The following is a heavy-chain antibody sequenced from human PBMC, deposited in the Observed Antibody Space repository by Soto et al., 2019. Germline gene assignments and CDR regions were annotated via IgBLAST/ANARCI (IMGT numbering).Heavy chain of an antibody. J-gene: IGHJ6*02. CDR3: ARDPGLRNGMSA. V-gene: IGHV3-66*01. CDR2: IYSDGST. CDR1: GFNVNSDY. Sequence: EVQVVESGGDLVQPGGSLRLSCAASGFNVNSDYMNWVRQAPGKGLEWVSVIYSDGSTYYADSVKGRFSISRDNSKNMLNLEMSSLRAEDTAVYYCARDPGLRNGMSAWGQGTTVPVSS.